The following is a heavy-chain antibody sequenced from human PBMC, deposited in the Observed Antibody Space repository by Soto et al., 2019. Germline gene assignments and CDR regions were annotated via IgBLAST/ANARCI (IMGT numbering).Heavy chain of an antibody. CDR1: GFTFSSYS. Sequence: GGSLRLSCAASGFTFSSYSMNWVRQAPGKGLEWVSSISSSSSYIYYADSVKGRFTISRDNAKNSLYLQMNSLRAEDTAVYYCARDQHHYYGMDVWGQGTTVTVSS. J-gene: IGHJ6*02. V-gene: IGHV3-21*01. CDR2: ISSSSSYI. CDR3: ARDQHHYYGMDV.